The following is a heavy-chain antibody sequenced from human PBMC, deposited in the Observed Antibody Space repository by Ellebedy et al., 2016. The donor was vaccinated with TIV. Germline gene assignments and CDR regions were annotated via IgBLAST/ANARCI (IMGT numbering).Heavy chain of an antibody. Sequence: SETLSLTXAVSGGSISTSNWWSWVRQPPGKGLEWIGEIYHTGSTNYNPSLRSRVTISVDKSKHQFSLKLSSVTAADTAVYYCAIFYYYYGMDVWGQGTTVTVSS. V-gene: IGHV4-4*02. CDR2: IYHTGST. CDR1: GGSISTSNW. J-gene: IGHJ6*02. CDR3: AIFYYYYGMDV.